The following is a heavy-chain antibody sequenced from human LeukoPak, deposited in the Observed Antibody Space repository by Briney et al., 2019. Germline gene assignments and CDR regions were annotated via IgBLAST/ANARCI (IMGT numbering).Heavy chain of an antibody. D-gene: IGHD5-12*01. CDR3: ARGVGNYGYDYFDY. V-gene: IGHV3-64*02. CDR2: ISSNGRYT. Sequence: GGSLRLSCAASGLTFSTYILHRVRQAPGKGLEYVSTISSNGRYTYYAGSVRGRFTISRDNSKNTLYLQMGSLRAEDMAVYYCARGVGNYGYDYFDYWGQGILVTVSS. CDR1: GLTFSTYI. J-gene: IGHJ4*02.